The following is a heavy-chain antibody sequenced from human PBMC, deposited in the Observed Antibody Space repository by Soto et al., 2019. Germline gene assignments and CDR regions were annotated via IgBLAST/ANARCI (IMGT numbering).Heavy chain of an antibody. CDR1: GYSFSSFW. CDR3: GRVRVDKAEGWFDP. D-gene: IGHD5-18*01. Sequence: GESLKISFKVSGYSFSSFWITWVRQMPGKGLEWMGRIDPSDSYANYSPSFQGHVTFSADKSINTAYPQWSSLKASDTAMYYCGRVRVDKAEGWFDPWGQGTLVTVSS. V-gene: IGHV5-10-1*01. CDR2: IDPSDSYA. J-gene: IGHJ5*02.